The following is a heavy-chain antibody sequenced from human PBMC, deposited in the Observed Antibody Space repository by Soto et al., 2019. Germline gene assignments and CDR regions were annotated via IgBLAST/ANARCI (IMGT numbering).Heavy chain of an antibody. D-gene: IGHD3-3*01. CDR1: GFTFSSYW. V-gene: IGHV3-7*03. Sequence: EVQLVESGGGLVQPGGSLRLSCAASGFTFSSYWMSWVRQAPGKGLEWVANIKQDGSEKYYVDSVKGRFTISRDNAKNSLYLQMNSLRAEDTAVYYCAREQWSYDFWSGYYALAGFDYWGQGTLVTVSS. CDR3: AREQWSYDFWSGYYALAGFDY. CDR2: IKQDGSEK. J-gene: IGHJ4*02.